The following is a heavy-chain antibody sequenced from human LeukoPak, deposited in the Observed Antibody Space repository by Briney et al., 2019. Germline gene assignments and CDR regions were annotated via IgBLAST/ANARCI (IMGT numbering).Heavy chain of an antibody. CDR3: ARASGSGSYYNSYYFDY. Sequence: SETLSLTCAVYGGSFSGYYWSWIRQPPGKGLEWIGDINHSGSTNYNPSLKSRVTISVDTSKNQFSLKLSSVTAADTAVYYCARASGSGSYYNSYYFDYWGQGTLVTVSS. CDR1: GGSFSGYY. CDR2: INHSGST. J-gene: IGHJ4*02. V-gene: IGHV4-34*01. D-gene: IGHD3-10*01.